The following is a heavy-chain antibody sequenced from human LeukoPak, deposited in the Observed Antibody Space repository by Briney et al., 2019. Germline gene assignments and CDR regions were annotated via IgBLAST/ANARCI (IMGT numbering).Heavy chain of an antibody. CDR2: IKQDGSEK. D-gene: IGHD6-13*01. CDR3: ARDKYSSSWYTFIFDY. J-gene: IGHJ4*02. Sequence: PGGFLRLSCAASGFTFSSYWMSWVRQAPGKGLEWVANIKQDGSEKYYVDSVKGRFTISRDNAKNSLYLQMNSLRAEDTAVYYCARDKYSSSWYTFIFDYWGQGTLVTVSS. V-gene: IGHV3-7*01. CDR1: GFTFSSYW.